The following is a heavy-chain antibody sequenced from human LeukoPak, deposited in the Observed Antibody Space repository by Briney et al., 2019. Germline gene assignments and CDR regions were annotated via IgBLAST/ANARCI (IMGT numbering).Heavy chain of an antibody. D-gene: IGHD5-12*01. CDR2: ISLNSGRNI. Sequence: GGSLRLSCAASGFTFSDYYMSWIRQAPGKGLEWVSYISLNSGRNIYYAQSVKGRFTISRDNDKNSLFLQMNSLRAEDTAVYYCAKDSTPDSGYDWGGFDYWGQGTLVTVSS. J-gene: IGHJ4*02. CDR1: GFTFSDYY. V-gene: IGHV3-11*04. CDR3: AKDSTPDSGYDWGGFDY.